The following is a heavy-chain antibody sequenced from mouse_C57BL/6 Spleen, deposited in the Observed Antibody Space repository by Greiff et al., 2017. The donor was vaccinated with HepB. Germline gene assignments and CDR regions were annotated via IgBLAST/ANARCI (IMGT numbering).Heavy chain of an antibody. CDR2: ISDGGSYT. CDR1: GFTFSSYA. V-gene: IGHV5-4*01. J-gene: IGHJ4*01. D-gene: IGHD1-1*01. CDR3: ARDDYYGSSFYYYAMDY. Sequence: DVHLVESGGGLVKPGGSLKLSCAASGFTFSSYAMSWVRQAPEKRLEWVATISDGGSYTYYPDNVKGRFTISRDNAKNNLYLQMSHLKSEDTAMYYCARDDYYGSSFYYYAMDYWGQGTSVTVSS.